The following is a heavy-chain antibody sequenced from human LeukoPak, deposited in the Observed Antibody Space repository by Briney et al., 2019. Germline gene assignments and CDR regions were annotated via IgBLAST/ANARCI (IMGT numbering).Heavy chain of an antibody. CDR3: AKSAVITFMAKRYYFDY. CDR1: GYTFTGYY. Sequence: GASVKVSCKASGYTFTGYYMHWVRQAPGQGLEWMGWINPNSGGTNYAQKFQGRVTMTRDTSISTAYMELSRLRSDDTAVYYCAKSAVITFMAKRYYFDYWGQGTLVTVSS. V-gene: IGHV1-2*02. CDR2: INPNSGGT. D-gene: IGHD3-22*01. J-gene: IGHJ4*02.